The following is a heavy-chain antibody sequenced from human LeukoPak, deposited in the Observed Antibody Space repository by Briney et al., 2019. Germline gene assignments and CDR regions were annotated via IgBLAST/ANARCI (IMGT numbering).Heavy chain of an antibody. J-gene: IGHJ4*02. CDR1: GGSISSGGYY. CDR2: IYYSGST. CDR3: ARTTYSSSWFSGTIDY. D-gene: IGHD6-13*01. Sequence: SDTLSLTCTVSGGSISSGGYYWSWIRQHPGKGLEWIGYIYYSGSTYYNPSLKSRVTISVDTSKNQFSLKLSSVTAADTAVYYCARTTYSSSWFSGTIDYWGQGTLVTVSS. V-gene: IGHV4-31*03.